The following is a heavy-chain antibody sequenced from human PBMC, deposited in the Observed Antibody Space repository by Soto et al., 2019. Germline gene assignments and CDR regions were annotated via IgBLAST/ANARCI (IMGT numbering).Heavy chain of an antibody. Sequence: QITLKESGPTLVKPTQTLTLTCTFSGFSLSTIGVGVGWIRQPPGKALEWLALIYWDDDKRYSPSLQSRLTVTEATSKTQVVVTMTKMEPVHTAPYYCVQRRCRRYCLQSYSSHSYYGLDVWGQGTTVTVSS. D-gene: IGHD2-21*02. V-gene: IGHV2-5*02. CDR3: VQRRCRRYCLQSYSSHSYYGLDV. J-gene: IGHJ6*02. CDR2: IYWDDDK. CDR1: GFSLSTIGVG.